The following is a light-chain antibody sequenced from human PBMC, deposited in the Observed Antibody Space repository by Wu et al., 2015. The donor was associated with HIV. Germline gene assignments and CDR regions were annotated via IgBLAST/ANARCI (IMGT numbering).Light chain of an antibody. CDR3: QQYDNLPSYS. CDR2: DAS. J-gene: IGKJ2*03. V-gene: IGKV1-33*01. Sequence: DIQMTQSPSTLSASVGDRVTITCQASQDISNYLNWYRQKPGKAPKLLIYDASNLETGVPSRFSGSGSGTDFTFTISSLQPEDIATYYCQQYDNLPSYSFGQGTKLEIK. CDR1: QDISNY.